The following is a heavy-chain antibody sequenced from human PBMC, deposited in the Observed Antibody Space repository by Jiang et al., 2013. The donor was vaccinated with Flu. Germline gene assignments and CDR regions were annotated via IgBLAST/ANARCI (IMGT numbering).Heavy chain of an antibody. D-gene: IGHD2-15*01. CDR2: INHSGST. CDR3: ARGPPIIVVVGMDV. J-gene: IGHJ6*04. V-gene: IGHV4-34*01. CDR1: GGSFSGYY. Sequence: LLKPSETLSLTCAVYGGSFSGYYWSWIRQPPGKGLEWIGEINHSGSTNYNPSLKSRVTISVDTSKNQFSLKLSSVTAADTAVYYCARGPPIIVVVGMDVWGKGTTVTVSS.